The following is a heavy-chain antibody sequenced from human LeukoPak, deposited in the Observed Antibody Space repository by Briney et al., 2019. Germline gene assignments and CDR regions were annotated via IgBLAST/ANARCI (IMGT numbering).Heavy chain of an antibody. CDR3: ARAIDSGSYFGVTH. V-gene: IGHV4-61*01. D-gene: IGHD3-10*01. Sequence: SETLSLTCTVSSGSISTSNYYWSWIRQPPGKGLEWIGYIYYSGSTNYNPSLKSRVTISVDTSKNQFSLRLSSVTAADTAVYYCARAIDSGSYFGVTHWGQGTLVTVSS. CDR2: IYYSGST. J-gene: IGHJ4*02. CDR1: SGSISTSNYY.